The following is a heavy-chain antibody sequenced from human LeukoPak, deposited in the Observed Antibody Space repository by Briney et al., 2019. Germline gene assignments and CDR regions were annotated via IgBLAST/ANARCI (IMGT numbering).Heavy chain of an antibody. CDR3: ARGVYYYYYYMDV. Sequence: SGGSLRLSCAASGFTFSSYWMSWVRQAPGKGLEWVANIKQDGSEKYYVDSVKGRFTISRDNAKNSLYLQMNSLRAEDTAVYYCARGVYYYYYYMDVWGKGTTVTVSS. V-gene: IGHV3-7*01. CDR2: IKQDGSEK. J-gene: IGHJ6*03. CDR1: GFTFSSYW.